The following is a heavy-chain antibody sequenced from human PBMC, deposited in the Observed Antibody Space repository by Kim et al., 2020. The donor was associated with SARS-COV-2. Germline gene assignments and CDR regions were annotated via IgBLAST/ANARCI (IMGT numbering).Heavy chain of an antibody. CDR3: ARDRWGSYYS. Sequence: TIYYADSVKGRFTISRDNAKNSLYLQMNSLRDEDTAVYYCARDRWGSYYSWGQGTLVTVSS. CDR2: TI. D-gene: IGHD1-26*01. J-gene: IGHJ4*02. V-gene: IGHV3-48*02.